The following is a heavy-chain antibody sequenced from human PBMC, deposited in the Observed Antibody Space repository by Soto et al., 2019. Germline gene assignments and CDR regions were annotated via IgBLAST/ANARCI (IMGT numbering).Heavy chain of an antibody. CDR2: ISSSSSYT. Sequence: QVQLVESGGGLVKPGGSLRLSCAASGFTFSDYYMSWIRQAPGKGLEWVSYISSSSSYTNYADSVKGRFTISRDNAKNSLYLQMNGLRAEDTAVYYCARDLGYSGQAHGFDYWGQGTLVTVSS. D-gene: IGHD6-13*01. V-gene: IGHV3-11*06. J-gene: IGHJ4*02. CDR1: GFTFSDYY. CDR3: ARDLGYSGQAHGFDY.